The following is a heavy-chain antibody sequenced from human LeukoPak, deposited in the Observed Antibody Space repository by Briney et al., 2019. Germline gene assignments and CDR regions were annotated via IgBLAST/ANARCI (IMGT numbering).Heavy chain of an antibody. CDR1: GGSISSGDYY. V-gene: IGHV4-30-4*08. Sequence: SQTLSLTCTVSGGSISSGDYYWSWIRQPPGKGLEWIGYIYYSGSTYYNPSLKSRVTISVDTSKNQFSLKLSSVTAADTAVYYCARAHYYDSSGYYTNWFDPWGQGTLVTVSS. CDR3: ARAHYYDSSGYYTNWFDP. J-gene: IGHJ5*02. D-gene: IGHD3-22*01. CDR2: IYYSGST.